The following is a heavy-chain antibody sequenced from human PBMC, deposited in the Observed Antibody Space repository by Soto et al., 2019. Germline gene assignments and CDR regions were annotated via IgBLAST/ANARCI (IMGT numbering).Heavy chain of an antibody. D-gene: IGHD4-17*01. V-gene: IGHV5-51*01. CDR2: IYPDDSDI. CDR1: GYRFTNYW. CDR3: ARHLLGVTTPYFDY. J-gene: IGHJ4*02. Sequence: PGESLKISCKGSGYRFTNYWIGWVRQMPGKGLEWMGFIYPDDSDIRYSPSFQGQVTISADKSISTAYLQWSSLKASDTSIYYCARHLLGVTTPYFDYWGQGTLVTVS.